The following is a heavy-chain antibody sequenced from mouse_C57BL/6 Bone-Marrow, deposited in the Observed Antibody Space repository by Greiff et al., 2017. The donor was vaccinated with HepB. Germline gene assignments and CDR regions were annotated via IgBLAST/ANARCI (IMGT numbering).Heavy chain of an antibody. J-gene: IGHJ2*01. CDR2: ISYDGSN. Sequence: EVQLVESGPGLVKPSQSLSLTCSVTGYSITSGYYWNWIRQFPGNKLEWMGYISYDGSNNYNPSLKNRISITRDTSKNQFFLKLNSVTTEDTATYYCARTTGYWGQGTTLTVSS. D-gene: IGHD1-1*01. CDR1: GYSITSGYY. V-gene: IGHV3-6*01. CDR3: ARTTGY.